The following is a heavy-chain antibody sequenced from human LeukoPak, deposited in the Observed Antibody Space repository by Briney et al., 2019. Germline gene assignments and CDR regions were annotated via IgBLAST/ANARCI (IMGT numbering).Heavy chain of an antibody. J-gene: IGHJ4*02. V-gene: IGHV1-3*01. CDR3: ARMTTGKFDY. CDR1: GHSFTNFA. Sequence: GASVKVSCKASGHSFTNFAMHWVRQAPGQRLEWMGWINAANGNTRYSQEFQGRVTITGDTSASTAYMEPSSLRSEDTAVYYCARMTTGKFDYWGQGTLVTVSS. CDR2: INAANGNT. D-gene: IGHD3-10*01.